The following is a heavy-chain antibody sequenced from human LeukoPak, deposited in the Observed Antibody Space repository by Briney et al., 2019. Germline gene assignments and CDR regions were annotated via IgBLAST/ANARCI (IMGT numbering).Heavy chain of an antibody. CDR3: ARRRIVSTIDH. CDR1: GGSISSSSYY. J-gene: IGHJ4*02. V-gene: IGHV4-39*01. CDR2: IYYGGNN. Sequence: SETLSLTCTVSGGSISSSSYYWAWLGQPPGRGVEWIGSIYYGGNNYYNPSLKSRITVSVDTSKNQFSLKLSPVTASDTAVYYCARRRIVSTIDHWGQGTLVTVSS. D-gene: IGHD5/OR15-5a*01.